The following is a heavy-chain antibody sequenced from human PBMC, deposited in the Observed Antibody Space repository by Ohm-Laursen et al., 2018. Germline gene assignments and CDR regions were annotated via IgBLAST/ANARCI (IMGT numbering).Heavy chain of an antibody. CDR1: GFTFSSYW. D-gene: IGHD5-18*01. V-gene: IGHV3-74*01. J-gene: IGHJ4*02. Sequence: SLRLSCTASGFTFSSYWMQWVRQAPGKGLVWVSRINSDGSSTSYVDSVKGRFTISRDNAKNTLYLQMNSLRAEDTAVYYCAREAFRGYSYGLSHYWGQGTLVTVSS. CDR3: AREAFRGYSYGLSHY. CDR2: INSDGSST.